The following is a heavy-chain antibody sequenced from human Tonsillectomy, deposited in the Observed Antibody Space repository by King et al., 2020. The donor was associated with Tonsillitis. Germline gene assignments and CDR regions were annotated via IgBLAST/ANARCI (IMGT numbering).Heavy chain of an antibody. CDR3: ARGYYYDSSLYFDY. Sequence: VQLQESGPGLVKPSGTLSLTCAVSGGSITSSNWWSWVRQPPGKGLEWIGEIYHSGSTNYNPSLKSRVTISVDKSKNQFSLKLRSVTAADTALYYCARGYYYDSSLYFDYWGQGTLVTVSS. D-gene: IGHD3-22*01. CDR2: IYHSGST. CDR1: GGSITSSNW. V-gene: IGHV4-4*02. J-gene: IGHJ4*02.